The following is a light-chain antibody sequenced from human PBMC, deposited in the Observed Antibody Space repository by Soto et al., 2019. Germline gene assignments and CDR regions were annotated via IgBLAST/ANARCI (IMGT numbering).Light chain of an antibody. Sequence: QSVLTQPPSVSGAPGQRVTISCTGSSSNIGAGYDVHWYQQLPGTAPKLLIYGNSNRPSGVPDRFSGSKSGTSASLAITGLQAEDEADYYCQSYDSSLSGFHVVFGGWTKVTVL. CDR2: GNS. V-gene: IGLV1-40*01. J-gene: IGLJ2*01. CDR3: QSYDSSLSGFHVV. CDR1: SSNIGAGYD.